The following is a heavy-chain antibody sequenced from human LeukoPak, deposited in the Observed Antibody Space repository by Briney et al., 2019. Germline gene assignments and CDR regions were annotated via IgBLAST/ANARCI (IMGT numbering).Heavy chain of an antibody. CDR1: GFNFSSYA. CDR3: AKDYFVSVSRRGNWFDP. CDR2: ISGIGGST. J-gene: IGHJ5*02. Sequence: PGGSLRLSCAASGFNFSSYAMSWVRQAPGKGLEWVSGISGIGGSTDYADSVKGRFTISRDNPKNTLHLQMNSLRVEDTAVYYCAKDYFVSVSRRGNWFDPWGQGTLVTVSS. V-gene: IGHV3-23*01. D-gene: IGHD2-2*01.